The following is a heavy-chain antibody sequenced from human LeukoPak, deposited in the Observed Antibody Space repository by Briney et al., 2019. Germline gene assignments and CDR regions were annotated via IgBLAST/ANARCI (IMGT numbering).Heavy chain of an antibody. CDR1: GYSFTSSW. J-gene: IGHJ4*02. Sequence: GESLKISCQGSGYSFTSSWIGWVRQMPGKGLEWMGIIYPGDSDTRYSPSFQGQVTISADKSVSTAYLQWSSLKASDTAMYYCARFSVGGTYYPDYWGQGTLVTVSS. CDR3: ARFSVGGTYYPDY. D-gene: IGHD1-26*01. CDR2: IYPGDSDT. V-gene: IGHV5-51*01.